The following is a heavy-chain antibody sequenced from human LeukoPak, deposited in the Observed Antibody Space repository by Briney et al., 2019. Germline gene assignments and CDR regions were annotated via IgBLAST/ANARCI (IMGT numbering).Heavy chain of an antibody. CDR3: ARARSRCGGDCFYYYGMDV. CDR2: IYYSGST. D-gene: IGHD2-21*02. CDR1: GGSISSYY. J-gene: IGHJ6*02. Sequence: SETLSLTCTVSGGSISSYYWSWIRQPPGKGLEWIGYIYYSGSTNYNPSLKSRVTISADTSKNQFSLKLSSVTAADTAVYYCARARSRCGGDCFYYYGMDVWGQGTTVTVSS. V-gene: IGHV4-59*01.